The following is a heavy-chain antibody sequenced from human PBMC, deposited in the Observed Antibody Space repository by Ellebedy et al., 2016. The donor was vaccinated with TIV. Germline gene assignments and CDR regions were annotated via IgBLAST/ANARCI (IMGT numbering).Heavy chain of an antibody. J-gene: IGHJ4*02. CDR2: ISAYNGNT. V-gene: IGHV1-18*01. Sequence: ASVKVSXXASGYTFTSYGISWVRQAPGQGLEWMGWISAYNGNTNYAQKLQGRVTMTTDTSTSTAYMELRSLRSDDTAVYYCAREIRGLPADYWGQGTLVTVSS. CDR3: AREIRGLPADY. D-gene: IGHD4-11*01. CDR1: GYTFTSYG.